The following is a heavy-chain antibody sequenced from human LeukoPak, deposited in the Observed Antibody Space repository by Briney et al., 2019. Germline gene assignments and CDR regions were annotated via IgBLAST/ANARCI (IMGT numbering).Heavy chain of an antibody. CDR3: ARGGYYDSSGYFDY. Sequence: PGGSLRLSCAASGFTFSSYGMHWVRQAPGKGLEWVAVIWYDGSNKYYADSVKGRFTISRDNSKNTLYLQMNSLRAEDTAVYYCARGGYYDSSGYFDYWGQGTLVTVSS. V-gene: IGHV3-33*01. J-gene: IGHJ4*02. CDR2: IWYDGSNK. CDR1: GFTFSSYG. D-gene: IGHD3-22*01.